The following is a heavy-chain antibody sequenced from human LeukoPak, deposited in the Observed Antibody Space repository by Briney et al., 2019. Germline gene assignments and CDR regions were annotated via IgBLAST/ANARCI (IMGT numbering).Heavy chain of an antibody. D-gene: IGHD3-16*01. CDR3: AREKIGTGTVLGKDYYYMDV. V-gene: IGHV1-8*01. J-gene: IGHJ6*03. CDR1: GYTFTSYD. CDR2: MNPNSGNT. Sequence: GASVKVSCKASGYTFTSYDINWVRQATGQGLEWMGWMNPNSGNTGYAQKFQGRVTMTRNTSISTAYMELSSLRSEDTAMYYCAREKIGTGTVLGKDYYYMDVWGKGTTVTVSS.